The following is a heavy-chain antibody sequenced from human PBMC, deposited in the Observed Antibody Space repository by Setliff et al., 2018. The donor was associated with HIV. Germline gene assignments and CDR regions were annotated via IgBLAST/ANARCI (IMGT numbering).Heavy chain of an antibody. D-gene: IGHD3-16*01. Sequence: ASVKVSCKASGYTFTSYGISWLRQAPGQGLEWMGWISAYNGNTDYAQEFQGRVSMTTDTSTTTAYMELRSLRSDDTAVYFCARREQWGGPIGWGQGALVTVSS. CDR1: GYTFTSYG. V-gene: IGHV1-18*01. CDR3: ARREQWGGPIG. CDR2: ISAYNGNT. J-gene: IGHJ4*02.